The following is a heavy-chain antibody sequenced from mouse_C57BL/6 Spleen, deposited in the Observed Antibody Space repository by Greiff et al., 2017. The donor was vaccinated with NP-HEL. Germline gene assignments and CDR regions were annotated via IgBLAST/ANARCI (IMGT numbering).Heavy chain of an antibody. CDR2: INYDGSST. CDR3: ARAPLRGYFDY. D-gene: IGHD2-4*01. CDR1: GFTFSDYY. Sequence: EVMLVESEGGLVQPGSSMKLSCTASGFTFSDYYMAWVRQVPEKGLEWVANINYDGSSTYYLDSLKSRFIISRDNAKNILYLQMSSLKSEDTATYYCARAPLRGYFDYWGQGTTLTVSS. J-gene: IGHJ2*01. V-gene: IGHV5-16*01.